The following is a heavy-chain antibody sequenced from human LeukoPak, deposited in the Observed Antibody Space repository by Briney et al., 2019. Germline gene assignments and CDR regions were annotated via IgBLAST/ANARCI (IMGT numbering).Heavy chain of an antibody. CDR1: GFTFSSYA. V-gene: IGHV3-64*01. CDR2: ISSNGGST. Sequence: GGSLRLSCAASGFTFSSYAMHWVRQAPGKGLEYVSAISSNGGSTYYANSVKGRFTISRDNSKNTLYLQMGSLRAEDTAVYYCAKAAYITMMVAQTHFDYWGQGILVTVSS. J-gene: IGHJ4*02. CDR3: AKAAYITMMVAQTHFDY. D-gene: IGHD3-22*01.